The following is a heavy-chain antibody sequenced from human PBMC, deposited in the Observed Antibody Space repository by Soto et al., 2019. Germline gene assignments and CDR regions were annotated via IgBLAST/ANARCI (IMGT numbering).Heavy chain of an antibody. CDR2: INPSGGST. Sequence: GASVKVSCKASGYTFTSYYMHWVRQAPGQGLEWMGIINPSGGSTSYAQKFQGRVTMTRDTSTSTVYMELSSLRSEDTAVYYCARVVPPADAFDISGQGTMLTYSS. J-gene: IGHJ3*02. CDR3: ARVVPPADAFDI. V-gene: IGHV1-46*01. CDR1: GYTFTSYY. D-gene: IGHD2-21*01.